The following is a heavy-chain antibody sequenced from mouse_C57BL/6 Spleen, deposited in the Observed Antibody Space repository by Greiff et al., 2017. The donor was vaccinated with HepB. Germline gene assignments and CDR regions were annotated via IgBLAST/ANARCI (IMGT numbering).Heavy chain of an antibody. CDR2: ISYDGSN. CDR3: ASLLAYYSNPYAMDY. V-gene: IGHV3-6*01. CDR1: GYSITSGYY. Sequence: EVQLQESGPGLVKPSQSLSLTCSVTGYSITSGYYWNWIRQFPGNKLEWMGYISYDGSNNYNPSLKNRISITRDTSKNQFFLKLNSVTTEDTATYYCASLLAYYSNPYAMDYWGQGTSVTVSS. J-gene: IGHJ4*01. D-gene: IGHD2-5*01.